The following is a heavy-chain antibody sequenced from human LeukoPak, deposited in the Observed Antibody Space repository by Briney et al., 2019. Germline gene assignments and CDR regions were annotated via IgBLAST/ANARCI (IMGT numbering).Heavy chain of an antibody. D-gene: IGHD6-19*01. CDR2: FDPKDGKT. Sequence: GASVKVSCKVSGYTLTELSMHWVRQAPGKGLEWMGGFDPKDGKTVYAQKFRGRVTMTEDTSTDTAYMELNSLRSEDTAVYYCATGRVSSGWYQRGDYWGQGTLVSVSS. CDR3: ATGRVSSGWYQRGDY. V-gene: IGHV1-24*01. CDR1: GYTLTELS. J-gene: IGHJ4*02.